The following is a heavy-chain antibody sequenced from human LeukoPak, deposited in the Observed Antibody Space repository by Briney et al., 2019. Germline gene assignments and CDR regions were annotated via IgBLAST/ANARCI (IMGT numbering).Heavy chain of an antibody. Sequence: SETLSLTCTVSGGSISSSSYYWGWIRQPPGKGLEWIGSIYYSGSTYYNPSLKSRVTISVDTSKNQFSLKLSSVTAADTAVYYCARGLGIAAAGDYWGQGTLVTVSS. D-gene: IGHD6-13*01. CDR2: IYYSGST. J-gene: IGHJ4*02. CDR3: ARGLGIAAAGDY. CDR1: GGSISSSSYY. V-gene: IGHV4-39*07.